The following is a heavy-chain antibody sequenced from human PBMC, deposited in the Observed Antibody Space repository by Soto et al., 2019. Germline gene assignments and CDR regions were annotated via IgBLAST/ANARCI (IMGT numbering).Heavy chain of an antibody. CDR3: AKDGSGYYYGSGSYTGIDY. CDR1: GFTFSSYA. CDR2: ISGSGGST. J-gene: IGHJ4*02. Sequence: GGSLRLSCAASGFTFSSYAMSWVRQAPGKGLEWVSAISGSGGSTYYADSVKGRFTISRDNSKNTLYLQMNSLRAEDTAVYYCAKDGSGYYYGSGSYTGIDYWGQGTLVTVSS. V-gene: IGHV3-23*01. D-gene: IGHD3-10*01.